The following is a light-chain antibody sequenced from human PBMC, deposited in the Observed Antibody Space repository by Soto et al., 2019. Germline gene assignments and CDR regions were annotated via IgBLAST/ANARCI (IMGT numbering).Light chain of an antibody. CDR1: QSVTSDY. Sequence: EIVLTQFPGTLSLSPGERATLSCRASQSVTSDYFAWYQQKPGQAPKLLIYDASSRATGIPDRFSGSGSGTDFTLTISRLEPEDFAVYYCQQYGSSPLTFGGGTKVEIK. CDR3: QQYGSSPLT. CDR2: DAS. V-gene: IGKV3-20*01. J-gene: IGKJ4*01.